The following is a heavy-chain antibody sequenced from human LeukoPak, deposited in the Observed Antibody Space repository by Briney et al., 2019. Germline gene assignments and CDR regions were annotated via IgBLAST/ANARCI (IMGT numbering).Heavy chain of an antibody. CDR1: GGSFGRYA. J-gene: IGHJ3*02. D-gene: IGHD3-22*01. V-gene: IGHV1-69*01. CDR2: IIPIFGTA. Sequence: ASVKVSCKAPGGSFGRYAIHWVRQAPGQGLEWMGGIIPIFGTANYAQKFQGRVTITADESTSTAYMELSSLRSEDTAVYYCARDRPSQTYYYDSSGYSTPRFFDIWGQGTMVTVSS. CDR3: ARDRPSQTYYYDSSGYSTPRFFDI.